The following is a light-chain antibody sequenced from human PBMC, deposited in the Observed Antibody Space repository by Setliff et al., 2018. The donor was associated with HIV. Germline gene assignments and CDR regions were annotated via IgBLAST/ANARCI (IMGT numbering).Light chain of an antibody. J-gene: IGLJ1*01. Sequence: QSALTQPRSVSGSPGQSVTISCTGTSSDVGGYNYVSWYQHHPGKAPKFMIYDVSKRPSGVPDRFSGSKSGNTASLTISGLQAEDEADYYCCSYVGSYTFGYVFGTGTKATVL. CDR2: DVS. CDR1: SSDVGGYNY. CDR3: CSYVGSYTFGYV. V-gene: IGLV2-11*01.